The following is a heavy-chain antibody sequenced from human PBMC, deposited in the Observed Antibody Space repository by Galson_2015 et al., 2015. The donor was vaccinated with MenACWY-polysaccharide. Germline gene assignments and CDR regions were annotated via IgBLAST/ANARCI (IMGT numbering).Heavy chain of an antibody. Sequence: ATLSLPCAVHGASFSGYYWHWIRQSPGTGLEWIGEVNHSGRTKYNPSLKSRVTISLDTSKNHFSLNVSSVPAADTAVYYCATRRPDSVTVRYFDYIPYYYAMDVWGQGTTVIVSS. D-gene: IGHD3-9*01. CDR1: GASFSGYY. CDR3: ATRRPDSVTVRYFDYIPYYYAMDV. J-gene: IGHJ6*02. CDR2: VNHSGRT. V-gene: IGHV4-34*01.